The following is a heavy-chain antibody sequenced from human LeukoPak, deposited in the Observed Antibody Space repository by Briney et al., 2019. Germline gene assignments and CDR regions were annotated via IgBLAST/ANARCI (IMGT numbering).Heavy chain of an antibody. CDR2: IYHSGTT. CDR3: ARHSDGRDVVPGTYYSHAMDV. Sequence: SDTLSLTCAVSGYSITSSSWWGWTRQPPGKGLEWIGYIYHSGTTYYNPSLQSRVTISVDTSKNQFSLKLSSVTAADTAVYYCARHSDGRDVVPGTYYSHAMDVWGQGTTVTVSS. V-gene: IGHV4-28*01. J-gene: IGHJ6*02. CDR1: GYSITSSSW. D-gene: IGHD2-2*01.